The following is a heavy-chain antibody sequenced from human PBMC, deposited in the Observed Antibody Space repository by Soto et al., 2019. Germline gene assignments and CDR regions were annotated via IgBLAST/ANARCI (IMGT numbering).Heavy chain of an antibody. D-gene: IGHD2-8*01. CDR1: GGTFRNYP. J-gene: IGHJ4*02. Sequence: QVQLVHSGTEVKKPGSSVKVSCKASGGTFRNYPINWVRQAPGQGLEWMGSIFPLTDIPDNAQNFQARLTISPDKSTSTAYMELSSLTSDDTAMYFCARGPVGVLNYFESWGQGTLVTVSS. V-gene: IGHV1-69*04. CDR3: ARGPVGVLNYFES. CDR2: IFPLTDIP.